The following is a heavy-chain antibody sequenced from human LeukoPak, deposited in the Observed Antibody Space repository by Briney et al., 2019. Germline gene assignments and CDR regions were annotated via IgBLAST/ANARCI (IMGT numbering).Heavy chain of an antibody. CDR1: GGSMSNIYY. D-gene: IGHD6-13*01. J-gene: IGHJ4*02. CDR2: IYYSGST. Sequence: SETLSLTCNVSGGSMSNIYYWGWIRQPPGKGLEWIGSIYYSGSTYYNPSLKSRVTISVDTSKNQFPLKLSSVTAADTAVYYCARLTGIAAAGLWGQGTLVTVSS. V-gene: IGHV4-39*01. CDR3: ARLTGIAAAGL.